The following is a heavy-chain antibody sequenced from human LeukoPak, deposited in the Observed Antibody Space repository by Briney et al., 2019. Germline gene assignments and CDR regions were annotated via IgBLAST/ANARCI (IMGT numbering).Heavy chain of an antibody. V-gene: IGHV3-49*04. CDR1: GFTFGDYA. J-gene: IGHJ3*02. CDR2: IRSKAYGGTT. D-gene: IGHD6-13*01. Sequence: GGSLRLSCTASGFTFGDYAMSWVRQAPGKGLEWVCCIRSKAYGGTTEYAASVKGRFTISRDDSKSIAYLQMNSLKTEDTAVYYCTRRTSGSSSAHAFDIWGQGTMVTVSS. CDR3: TRRTSGSSSAHAFDI.